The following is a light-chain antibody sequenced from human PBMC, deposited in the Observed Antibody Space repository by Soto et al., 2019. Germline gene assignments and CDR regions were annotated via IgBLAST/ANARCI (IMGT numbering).Light chain of an antibody. Sequence: QSVLTQPPSVSGAPGQRVTISCTGNNSNMGADVGAHWYQHVPGTAPKLLIYGSVSRSAGVPDRFSGSKSGASASLAISGLQADDEADYYCQTYDNSLSGWVFGGGTKLTVL. CDR2: GSV. J-gene: IGLJ3*02. CDR3: QTYDNSLSGWV. V-gene: IGLV1-40*01. CDR1: NSNMGADVG.